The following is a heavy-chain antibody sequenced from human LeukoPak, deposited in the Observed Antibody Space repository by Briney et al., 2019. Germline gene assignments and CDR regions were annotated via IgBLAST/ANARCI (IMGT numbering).Heavy chain of an antibody. CDR2: IYYNGRT. CDR1: GGSISSYY. J-gene: IGHJ4*02. CDR3: ARDRWELLDS. Sequence: SETLSLTCNVSGGSISSYYWSWIRHPPGKGLEWIGYIYYNGRTDYNPSLRSRVTISLHTSKTQFSLKLNSMTTADTAVYYCARDRWELLDSWGQGLLVTVSS. D-gene: IGHD1-26*01. V-gene: IGHV4-59*01.